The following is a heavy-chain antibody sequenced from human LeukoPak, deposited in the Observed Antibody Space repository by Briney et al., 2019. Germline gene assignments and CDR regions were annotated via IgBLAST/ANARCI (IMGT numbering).Heavy chain of an antibody. CDR3: AKVRYPYCSSTSCYGLDY. J-gene: IGHJ4*02. CDR1: GFTFSSYG. CDR2: ISYDGSNK. V-gene: IGHV3-30*18. Sequence: GGSLRLSCAASGFTFSSYGMHWVRQAPGKGLEWVAVISYDGSNKYYADSVKCRFTISRDNSKNTLYLQMNSLRAEDTAVYYCAKVRYPYCSSTSCYGLDYWGQGTLVTVSS. D-gene: IGHD2-2*01.